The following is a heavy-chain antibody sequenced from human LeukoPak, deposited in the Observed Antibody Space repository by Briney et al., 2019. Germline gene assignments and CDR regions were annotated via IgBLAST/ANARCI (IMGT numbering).Heavy chain of an antibody. CDR2: IYYSGST. J-gene: IGHJ4*02. CDR3: ARGGSYYTDFDY. D-gene: IGHD1-26*01. Sequence: SETLSLTCTVSGGSISSYYWSWIRQPPGKGLEWIGYIYYSGSTNYNPSLKSRVTISVDTSKNQFPLKLSSVTAADTAVYYCARGGSYYTDFDYWGQGTLVTVSS. CDR1: GGSISSYY. V-gene: IGHV4-59*08.